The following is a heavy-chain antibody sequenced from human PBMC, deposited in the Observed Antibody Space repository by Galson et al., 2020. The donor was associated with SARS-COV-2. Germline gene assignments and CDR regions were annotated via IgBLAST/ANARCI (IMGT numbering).Heavy chain of an antibody. CDR3: ARGFRPPWMVRGVIGTGIRFDP. D-gene: IGHD3-10*01. CDR2: INHSGST. Sequence: SETLSLTCAVYGGSFSGYYWSWIRQPPGKGLEWIGEINHSGSTNYNPSLKSRVTISVDTSKNQFSLKLSSVTAADTAVYYCARGFRPPWMVRGVIGTGIRFDPWGQGTLVTVSS. J-gene: IGHJ5*02. V-gene: IGHV4-34*01. CDR1: GGSFSGYY.